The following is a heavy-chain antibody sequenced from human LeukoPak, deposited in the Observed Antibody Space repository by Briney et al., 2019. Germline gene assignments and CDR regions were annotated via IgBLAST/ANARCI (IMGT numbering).Heavy chain of an antibody. V-gene: IGHV3-7*03. Sequence: GGSLRLSCAASGFTFSSYWMNWACQAPGKGLEWVASINHNGNVNYYVDSVKGRFTISRDNAKNSLYPQMSNLRAEDTAVYFCARGGPGVFAYWGQGTLVTVSS. CDR1: GFTFSSYW. J-gene: IGHJ4*02. D-gene: IGHD3-10*01. CDR3: ARGGPGVFAY. CDR2: INHNGNVN.